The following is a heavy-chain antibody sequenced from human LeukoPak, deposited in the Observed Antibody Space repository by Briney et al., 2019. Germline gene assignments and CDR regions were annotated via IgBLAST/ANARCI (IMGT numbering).Heavy chain of an antibody. D-gene: IGHD2-2*01. Sequence: ASVKVSCKASGYTFTGYYMHWVRQAPGQGLEWMGWISAYNGNTNYAQKLQGRVTMTTDTSTSTAYMELRSLRSDDTAVYYCARDPQWVVPAAYNWFDPWGQGTLVTASS. J-gene: IGHJ5*02. CDR1: GYTFTGYY. V-gene: IGHV1-18*04. CDR3: ARDPQWVVPAAYNWFDP. CDR2: ISAYNGNT.